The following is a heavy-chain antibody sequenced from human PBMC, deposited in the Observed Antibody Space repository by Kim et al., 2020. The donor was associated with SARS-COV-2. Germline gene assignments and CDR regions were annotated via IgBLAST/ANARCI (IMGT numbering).Heavy chain of an antibody. V-gene: IGHV3-33*06. CDR2: IWYDGSNK. J-gene: IGHJ4*02. CDR1: GFTFSSYA. D-gene: IGHD6-13*01. Sequence: GGSLRLSCAASGFTFSSYAMHWVRQAPGKGLEWVAVIWYDGSNKYYADSVKGRFTISRDNSKNTLYLQMNSLRAEDTAVYYCAKDASWYSSSWYMPVYYFDYWGQGTLVTVSS. CDR3: AKDASWYSSSWYMPVYYFDY.